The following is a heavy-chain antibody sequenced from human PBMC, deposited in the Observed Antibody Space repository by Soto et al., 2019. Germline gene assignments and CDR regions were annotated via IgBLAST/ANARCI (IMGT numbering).Heavy chain of an antibody. CDR3: ARDGYNYVMDV. CDR1: GFTFSDYW. CDR2: TNQDGSGK. Sequence: QLVESGGGLVQPGGSLRLSCVASGFTFSDYWMSWVRQTPGKGLEWVANTNQDGSGKYYMDSLKGRFSISRDNVKNSLYLQINSLRVEDTAVYYCARDGYNYVMDVWGQGTTVTVSS. J-gene: IGHJ6*02. V-gene: IGHV3-7*04.